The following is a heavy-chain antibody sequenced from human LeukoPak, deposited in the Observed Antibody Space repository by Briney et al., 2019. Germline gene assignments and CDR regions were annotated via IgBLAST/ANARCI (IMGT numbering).Heavy chain of an antibody. D-gene: IGHD2-2*01. J-gene: IGHJ3*01. CDR3: ARGPPCSSTSCYVTGAFDF. Sequence: GGSLRLSCAASGFSFGIYSMNWVRQAPGKGLEWVSSVSSSSTSIYYADSLKGRFTISRDNAKNSLFLQVNSLRDEDTAVYYCARGPPCSSTSCYVTGAFDFWGQGTMVTVSS. CDR2: VSSSSTSI. V-gene: IGHV3-21*01. CDR1: GFSFGIYS.